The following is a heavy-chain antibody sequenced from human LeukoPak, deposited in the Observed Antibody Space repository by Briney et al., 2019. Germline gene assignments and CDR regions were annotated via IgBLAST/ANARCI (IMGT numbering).Heavy chain of an antibody. D-gene: IGHD4-23*01. CDR2: IYYSGST. V-gene: IGHV4-59*08. CDR3: ARQGRGYGGNSDY. CDR1: GGSISSYY. Sequence: PSETLSLTCTVSGGSISSYYWTWIRQPPGKGLEWVGYIYYSGSTNYNPSLKSRVTISVDTSKNQFSLKLSAVTAADAAVYYCARQGRGYGGNSDYWGQGTLVTVSS. J-gene: IGHJ4*02.